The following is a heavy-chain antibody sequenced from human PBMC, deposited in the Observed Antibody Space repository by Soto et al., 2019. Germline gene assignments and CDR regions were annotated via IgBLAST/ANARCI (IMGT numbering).Heavy chain of an antibody. D-gene: IGHD1-1*01. CDR3: ARGRYGDS. J-gene: IGHJ4*02. V-gene: IGHV1-18*01. CDR2: ISAHNGNT. CDR1: GYTFTSYG. Sequence: QVHLVQSGAEVKKPGASVKVSCKASGYTFTSYGITWVRQAPGQGLEWMGWISAHNGNTDYAQKLQGRVIVTRDPSTRTAYMELRSLISDDTTVYYCARGRYGDSWGQGALVTVSS.